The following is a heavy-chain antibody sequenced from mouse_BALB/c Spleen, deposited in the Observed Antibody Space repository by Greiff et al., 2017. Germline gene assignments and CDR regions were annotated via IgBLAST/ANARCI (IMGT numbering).Heavy chain of an antibody. CDR3: AREGRYDDLYYAMDY. J-gene: IGHJ4*01. V-gene: IGHV1-20*02. Sequence: EVKLMESGPELVKPGASVKISCKASGYSFTGYFMNWVMQSHGKSLEWIGRINPYNGDTFYNQKFKGKATLTVDKSSSTAHMELRSLASEDSAVYYCAREGRYDDLYYAMDYWGQGTSVTVSS. CDR2: INPYNGDT. CDR1: GYSFTGYF. D-gene: IGHD2-14*01.